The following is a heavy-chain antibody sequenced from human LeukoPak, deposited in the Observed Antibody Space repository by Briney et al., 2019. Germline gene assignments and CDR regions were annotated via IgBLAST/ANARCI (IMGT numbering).Heavy chain of an antibody. D-gene: IGHD4-17*01. CDR3: ARETGSAVGSTDFDY. J-gene: IGHJ4*02. CDR2: ISYDGSNK. Sequence: GGSLRLSCAASGFTFSSYAIHWVRQAPGKGLEWVAVISYDGSNKYYADSVKGRFTISRDNPKNTLYLQMNSLRAEDTAVYYCARETGSAVGSTDFDYWGQGTLVTVSS. CDR1: GFTFSSYA. V-gene: IGHV3-30-3*01.